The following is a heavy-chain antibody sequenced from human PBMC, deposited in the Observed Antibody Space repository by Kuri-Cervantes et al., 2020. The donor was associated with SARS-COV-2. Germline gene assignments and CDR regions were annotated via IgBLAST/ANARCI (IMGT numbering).Heavy chain of an antibody. CDR1: GGSFSGYY. CDR3: ARGKIVVVPAAILYYYYYYMDV. CDR2: INHSGST. D-gene: IGHD2-2*01. Sequence: GSLRLSCAVYGGSFSGYYWSWTRQPPGKGLEWIGEINHSGSTNYNPSLKSRVTISVDTSKNQFSLKLSSVTAADTAVYYCARGKIVVVPAAILYYYYYYMDVWGKGTTVTVSS. V-gene: IGHV4-34*01. J-gene: IGHJ6*03.